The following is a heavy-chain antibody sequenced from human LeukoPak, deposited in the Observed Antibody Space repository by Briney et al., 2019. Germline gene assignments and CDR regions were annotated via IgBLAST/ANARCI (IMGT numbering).Heavy chain of an antibody. V-gene: IGHV4-59*01. J-gene: IGHJ4*02. CDR1: GVSISRYY. Sequence: SETLSLTCTVYGVSISRYYWSWIRQPPGKGLEWIGYIYDTGSTNYNPSLKSRVTISIDTSKNQFSLNLRSVTAADTAVYYCARITYGPPDYWGQGTLVTVSS. CDR3: ARITYGPPDY. D-gene: IGHD4-17*01. CDR2: IYDTGST.